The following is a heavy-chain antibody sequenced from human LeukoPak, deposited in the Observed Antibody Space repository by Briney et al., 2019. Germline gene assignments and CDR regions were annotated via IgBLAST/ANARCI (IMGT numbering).Heavy chain of an antibody. CDR1: GGSIRSSYYY. CDR2: IYDSGST. V-gene: IGHV4-39*01. D-gene: IGHD3-22*01. Sequence: SETLSLTCTVSGGSIRSSYYYWGWVRQPPGKGLEWIGSIYDSGSTYYNPSLKSRVTISVDTSKNQFSLELNSVTAADTAVYYCARGPDYYDSSGYYQYYFDYWGQGTLVTVSS. CDR3: ARGPDYYDSSGYYQYYFDY. J-gene: IGHJ4*02.